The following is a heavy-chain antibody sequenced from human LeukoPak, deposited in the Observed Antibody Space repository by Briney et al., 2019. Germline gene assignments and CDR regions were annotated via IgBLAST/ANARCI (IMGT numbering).Heavy chain of an antibody. Sequence: GWSLRLSCAASGFTFSNYAMRGVRPAPWKGLAGVSVISATGGSPYYADSLKGRFTIPIDNPKNTLSLQINDQSDSEAAVYYFARDGLVGATDWGNLIWGQGTMVTVSS. CDR1: GFTFSNYA. D-gene: IGHD1-26*01. CDR2: ISATGGSP. J-gene: IGHJ3*02. V-gene: IGHV3-23*01. CDR3: ARDGLVGATDWGNLI.